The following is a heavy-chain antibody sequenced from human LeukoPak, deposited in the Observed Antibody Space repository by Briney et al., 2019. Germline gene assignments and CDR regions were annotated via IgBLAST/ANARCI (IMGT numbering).Heavy chain of an antibody. Sequence: GDSLKISCKGSGYSFTSYWIGWVRQMPGKGLEWMGIIYPGDSDTRYSPSFQGQVTISADKSISTAYLQWSSLKASDTAMYYCARARSSGWYGGPGDYWGQGTLVTVSS. CDR3: ARARSSGWYGGPGDY. CDR1: GYSFTSYW. CDR2: IYPGDSDT. D-gene: IGHD6-19*01. V-gene: IGHV5-51*01. J-gene: IGHJ4*02.